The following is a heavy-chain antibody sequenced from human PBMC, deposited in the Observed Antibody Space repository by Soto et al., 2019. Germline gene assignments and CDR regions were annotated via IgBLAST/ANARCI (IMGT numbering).Heavy chain of an antibody. CDR3: AKDQGSSENGVDY. J-gene: IGHJ4*02. V-gene: IGHV3-30*18. D-gene: IGHD6-13*01. CDR2: ISYDGSNK. CDR1: GFTVSSYG. Sequence: QVQLVESGGGVVQPGRSLRLSCAASGFTVSSYGMQRVRQAPGKGLEWVAIISYDGSNKYYADSVKGRFTISRDNSKNTLYLQMNSLRAEDTAVYYCAKDQGSSENGVDYWGQGTLVTVSS.